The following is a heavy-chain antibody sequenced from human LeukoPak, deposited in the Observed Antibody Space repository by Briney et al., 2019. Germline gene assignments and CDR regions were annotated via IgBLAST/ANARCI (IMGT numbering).Heavy chain of an antibody. Sequence: GASVKVSCKASGYTFTGYYMHWVRQAPGQGLEWMGWINPNSGATLYAQKFQGRVTMTRDTSINTAYMELSSLRSDDTAVYYCTRAERVIFDYWGQGTLVTVSS. J-gene: IGHJ4*02. CDR1: GYTFTGYY. D-gene: IGHD1-1*01. CDR2: INPNSGAT. CDR3: TRAERVIFDY. V-gene: IGHV1-2*02.